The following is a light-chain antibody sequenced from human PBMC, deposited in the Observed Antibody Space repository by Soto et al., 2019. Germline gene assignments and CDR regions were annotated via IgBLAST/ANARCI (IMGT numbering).Light chain of an antibody. CDR3: QQYNDYYAWK. CDR1: QSISSW. J-gene: IGKJ1*01. CDR2: DAS. Sequence: DIRLTNSPSTLSLSINNIASFTFRTSQSISSWLAWYQQKPGKAPKLLIYDASSLESGVQSRFSGSGSGTEFTLTISSLQPDDFATYYCQQYNDYYAWKFGQGTKVEIK. V-gene: IGKV1-5*01.